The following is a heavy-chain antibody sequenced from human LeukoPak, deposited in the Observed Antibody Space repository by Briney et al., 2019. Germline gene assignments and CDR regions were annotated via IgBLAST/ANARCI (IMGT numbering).Heavy chain of an antibody. D-gene: IGHD4-23*01. CDR3: ARPPYYGGNSFDY. CDR2: IYPGDSDT. J-gene: IGHJ4*02. V-gene: IGHV5-51*01. CDR1: GYSFTSYW. Sequence: GESLKISCKRSGYSFTSYWIGWVRQMPGKGLEWMGIIYPGDSDTSYSPSFQGQVTISADRSISTAYLQWSSLKASDTAMYYCARPPYYGGNSFDYWGQGTLVTVSS.